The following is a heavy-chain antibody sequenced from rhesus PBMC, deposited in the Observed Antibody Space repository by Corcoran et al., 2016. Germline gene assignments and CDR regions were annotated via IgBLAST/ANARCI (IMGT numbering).Heavy chain of an antibody. CDR1: GGSISRSY. Sequence: QVQLQESGPGLVKPSETLSLTCAVSGGSISRSYWSWIRQAPGKGLEWIGRIDSSGSTYYNPSLKSRVTLSVDTSKNQFSLKLSSVTAADTAVYYCASLPNWVDYWGQGVLVTVSS. CDR2: IDSSGST. J-gene: IGHJ4*01. V-gene: IGHV4S11*01. D-gene: IGHD7-45*01. CDR3: ASLPNWVDY.